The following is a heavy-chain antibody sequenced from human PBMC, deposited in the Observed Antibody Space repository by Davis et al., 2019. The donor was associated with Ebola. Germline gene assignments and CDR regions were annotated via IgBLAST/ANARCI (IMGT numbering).Heavy chain of an antibody. D-gene: IGHD3-9*01. CDR1: GFTFSSYA. Sequence: GESLKISCAASGFTFSSYAMSWVRQAPGKGLEWVSAISGSGGSTYYADSVKGRFTISRDNSKNTLYLQMNSLRAEDTAVYYCARGDYDILTGYYGWFDPWGQGTLVTVSS. CDR3: ARGDYDILTGYYGWFDP. J-gene: IGHJ5*02. CDR2: ISGSGGST. V-gene: IGHV3-23*01.